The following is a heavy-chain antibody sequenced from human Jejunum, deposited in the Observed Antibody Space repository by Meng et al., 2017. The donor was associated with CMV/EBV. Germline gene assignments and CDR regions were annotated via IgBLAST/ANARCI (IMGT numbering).Heavy chain of an antibody. CDR1: GGSLTNYY. J-gene: IGHJ4*02. CDR3: ARGYSSDWYDY. V-gene: IGHV4-4*07. D-gene: IGHD6-19*01. CDR2: IYTSGST. Sequence: VQLAGSGPGPLRPSETLSLTCSVSGGSLTNYYWNWIRQSAGKGLEWIGRIYTSGSTNYNPSLQSRVTMSVDTSKNQFSLKLTSVTAADTAVYYCARGYSSDWYDYWGQGALVTVSS.